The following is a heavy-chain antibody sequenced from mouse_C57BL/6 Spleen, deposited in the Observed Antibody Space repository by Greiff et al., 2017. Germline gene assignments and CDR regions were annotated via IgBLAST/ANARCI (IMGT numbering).Heavy chain of an antibody. J-gene: IGHJ4*01. Sequence: QVQLQQSGPELVKPGASVKISCTASGYAFSSAWMNWVKQRPGKGLEWIGRIYPGDGDTNYNGKFKGKATLTADKSSSTAYMQLSSLTSEDSAVYFCARCHWDWAMDYWGQGTSVTVSS. CDR1: GYAFSSAW. CDR2: IYPGDGDT. D-gene: IGHD4-1*01. CDR3: ARCHWDWAMDY. V-gene: IGHV1-82*01.